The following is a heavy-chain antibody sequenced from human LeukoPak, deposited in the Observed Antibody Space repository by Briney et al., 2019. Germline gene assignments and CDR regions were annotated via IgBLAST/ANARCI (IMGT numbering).Heavy chain of an antibody. CDR1: GGSISSYH. V-gene: IGHV4-59*08. J-gene: IGHJ5*02. CDR2: IYYSGST. D-gene: IGHD2-15*01. CDR3: ARHYGGGSSNWFDP. Sequence: SETLSLTCTVSGGSISSYHWSWIRQPPGKGLEWIGYIYYSGSTNYNPSLKSRVTISVDTSKNQFSLKLSSVTAADTAVYYCARHYGGGSSNWFDPWGQGTLVTVSS.